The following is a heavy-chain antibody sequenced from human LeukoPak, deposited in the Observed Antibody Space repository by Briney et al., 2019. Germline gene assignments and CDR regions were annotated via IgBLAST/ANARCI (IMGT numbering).Heavy chain of an antibody. CDR3: ARDGPDKYYYYGMDV. V-gene: IGHV1-69*05. D-gene: IGHD2-2*01. CDR1: GGTFSSYA. J-gene: IGHJ6*02. CDR2: IIPIFGTA. Sequence: SVKVSCKASGGTFSSYAISWVRQAPGQGLEWMGGIIPIFGTANYAQKFQGRVTITTDESTSTAYMELSSLRSEDTAVYYCARDGPDKYYYYGMDVWGQGTTVTVSS.